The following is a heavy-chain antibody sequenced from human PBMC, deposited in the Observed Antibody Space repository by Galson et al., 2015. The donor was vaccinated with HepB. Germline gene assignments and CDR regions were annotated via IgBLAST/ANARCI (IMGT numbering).Heavy chain of an antibody. CDR3: ARAGDRALYYYDSNDY. CDR2: IIPIFGTA. D-gene: IGHD3-22*01. V-gene: IGHV1-69*13. J-gene: IGHJ4*02. CDR1: GGTFSSYA. Sequence: SVKVSCKASGGTFSSYAISWVRQAPGQGLEWMGGIIPIFGTANYAQKFQGRVTITADESTSTAYMELSSLRSEDTAVYYCARAGDRALYYYDSNDYWGQGTLVTVSS.